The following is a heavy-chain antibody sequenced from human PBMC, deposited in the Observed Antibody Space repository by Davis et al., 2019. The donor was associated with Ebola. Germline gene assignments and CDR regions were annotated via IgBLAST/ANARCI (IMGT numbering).Heavy chain of an antibody. D-gene: IGHD2-15*01. V-gene: IGHV4-38-2*02. CDR3: AREVAGTIPFDI. J-gene: IGHJ3*02. CDR2: IPHTGST. Sequence: GSLRLSCTLSGSSISSDSFCAWIRQPPGQRLEWIGSIPHTGSTYYSPSLTSRVTISMDSSKNQFSLNLNSVTAADTAVYYCAREVAGTIPFDIWGQGTMVTVAS. CDR1: GSSISSDSF.